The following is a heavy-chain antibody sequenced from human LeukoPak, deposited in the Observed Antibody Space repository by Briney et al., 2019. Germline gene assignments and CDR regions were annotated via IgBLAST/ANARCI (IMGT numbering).Heavy chain of an antibody. D-gene: IGHD5-12*01. Sequence: SETLSLTCTVSGGSVSSGSYYWSWIRQPPGKGLEWIGYIYYSGSTNYNPSLKSRVTVSVDTSKNQFSLKLSSVTAADTAVYYCARVVATSTIDYWGQGTLVTVSS. CDR1: GGSVSSGSYY. J-gene: IGHJ4*02. CDR2: IYYSGST. CDR3: ARVVATSTIDY. V-gene: IGHV4-61*01.